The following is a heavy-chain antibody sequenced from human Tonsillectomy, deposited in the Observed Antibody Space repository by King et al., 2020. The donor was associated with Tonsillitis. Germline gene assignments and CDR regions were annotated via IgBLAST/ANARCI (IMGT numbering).Heavy chain of an antibody. V-gene: IGHV4-61*01. CDR2: IYYSGST. CDR3: AREKGGSWFGEDYYYYYGMDV. J-gene: IGHJ6*02. Sequence: QLQESGPGLVKPSETLSLTCTVSGGSVSSGSYYWSWIRQPPGKGLEWIGYIYYSGSTNYNPFLKSRVTISVDTSKNQFSLKLSSVTAADTAVYYCAREKGGSWFGEDYYYYYGMDVWGQGTTVTVSS. CDR1: GGSVSSGSYY. D-gene: IGHD3-10*01.